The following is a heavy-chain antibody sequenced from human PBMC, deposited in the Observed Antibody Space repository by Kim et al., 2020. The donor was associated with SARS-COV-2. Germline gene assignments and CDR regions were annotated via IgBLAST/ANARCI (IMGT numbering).Heavy chain of an antibody. D-gene: IGHD6-25*01. J-gene: IGHJ3*02. CDR3: ARHSSGRDAFDI. V-gene: IGHV4-39*01. Sequence: YYSPSLKSRVTISVDTSKNQFSLKLSSVTAADTAVYYCARHSSGRDAFDIWGQGTMVTVSS.